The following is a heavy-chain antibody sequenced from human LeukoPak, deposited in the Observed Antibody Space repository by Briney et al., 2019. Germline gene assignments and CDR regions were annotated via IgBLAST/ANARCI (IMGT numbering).Heavy chain of an antibody. J-gene: IGHJ3*02. Sequence: PSETLSLTCTVSGGSISSYYWSWIRQPPGKGLEWIGYIYYSGSTNYNPPLKSRVTISVDTSKNQFSLKLSSVTAADTAVYYCAREGNRQLRYCSSTSCYSGAFDIWGQGTMVTVSS. CDR3: AREGNRQLRYCSSTSCYSGAFDI. CDR1: GGSISSYY. CDR2: IYYSGST. V-gene: IGHV4-59*01. D-gene: IGHD2-2*01.